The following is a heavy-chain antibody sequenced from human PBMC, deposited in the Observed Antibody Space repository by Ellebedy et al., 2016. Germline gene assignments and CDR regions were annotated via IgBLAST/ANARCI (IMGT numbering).Heavy chain of an antibody. D-gene: IGHD3-3*01. J-gene: IGHJ6*02. Sequence: ASVKVSCRASGYTFTSYGISWVRQAPGQGLEWMGIINPSGGSTSYAQKFQGRVTMTRDTSTSTVYMELSSLRSEDTAVYYCAKSLVVEDFWSGLSDVWGQGTTVTVSS. CDR1: GYTFTSYG. CDR3: AKSLVVEDFWSGLSDV. V-gene: IGHV1-46*01. CDR2: INPSGGST.